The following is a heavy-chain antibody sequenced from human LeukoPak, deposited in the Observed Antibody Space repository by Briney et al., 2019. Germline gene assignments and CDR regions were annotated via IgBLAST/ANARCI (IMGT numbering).Heavy chain of an antibody. D-gene: IGHD3-22*01. CDR1: GFTFSSYA. CDR2: ISGSGGST. V-gene: IGHV3-23*01. Sequence: GGSLRLSCAASGFTFSSYAMSWVRQAPGKGLEWVSGISGSGGSTYYADSVKGRFTISRDNSKNTLYLQMNSLRGEDTAVYYCARHGGYYYDSSGYYLDYWGQGTLVTVSS. CDR3: ARHGGYYYDSSGYYLDY. J-gene: IGHJ4*02.